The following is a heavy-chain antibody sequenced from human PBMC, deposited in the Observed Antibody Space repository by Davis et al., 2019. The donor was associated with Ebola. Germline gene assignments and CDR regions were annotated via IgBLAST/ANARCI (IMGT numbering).Heavy chain of an antibody. CDR2: ISAYNGNT. Sequence: AASVKVSCKASGYTFTSYGISWVRQAPGQGLEWMGWISAYNGNTNYAQKLQGRVTMTTDTSTSTAHMELRSLRSDDTAVYYCARAGKRQWLVRGGFDYWGQGTLVTVSS. V-gene: IGHV1-18*04. J-gene: IGHJ4*02. D-gene: IGHD6-19*01. CDR1: GYTFTSYG. CDR3: ARAGKRQWLVRGGFDY.